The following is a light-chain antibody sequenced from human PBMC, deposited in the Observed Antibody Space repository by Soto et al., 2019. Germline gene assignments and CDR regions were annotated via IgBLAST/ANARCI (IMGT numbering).Light chain of an antibody. V-gene: IGLV1-40*01. J-gene: IGLJ3*02. Sequence: QSVLTQSPSVSGAPGQRVTISCTGSNSNVGAGFDVHWYQQLPGTAPKLLIYGNTNRPSGVPDRFSGSKSGTPASLAITGLQADDEADYYCQSYDNSLSAWVFGGGTKLTVL. CDR3: QSYDNSLSAWV. CDR1: NSNVGAGFD. CDR2: GNT.